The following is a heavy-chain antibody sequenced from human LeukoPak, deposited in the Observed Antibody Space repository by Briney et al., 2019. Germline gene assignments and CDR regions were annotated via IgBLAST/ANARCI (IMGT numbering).Heavy chain of an antibody. J-gene: IGHJ4*02. CDR2: IYHSVST. CDR3: ARAGGDIVLMVYASGAYFDY. CDR1: GYSISSGYY. D-gene: IGHD2-8*01. V-gene: IGHV4-38-2*02. Sequence: SETLSLTCTVSGYSISSGYYWGWIRQLPGKGLEWIGSIYHSVSTYYNPSLKSRVTISVDTSKNQFSLKLSSVTAADTAVYYCARAGGDIVLMVYASGAYFDYWGQGTLVTVSS.